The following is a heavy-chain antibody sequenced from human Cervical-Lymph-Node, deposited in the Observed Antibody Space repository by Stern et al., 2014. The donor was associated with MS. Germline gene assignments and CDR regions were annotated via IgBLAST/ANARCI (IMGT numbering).Heavy chain of an antibody. CDR2: IDWDDDK. CDR1: GFSLSTSGMC. Sequence: VTLRGSRPALVKPTQTLTLTCTFSGFSLSTSGMCVSWIRQPPGKALEWLALIDWDDDKYYSTSLKTRLTISKDAYKNQVVLTKTNMDPVDTATYYCARTLIAAAGVSGMDVWGQGTTVTVSS. CDR3: ARTLIAAAGVSGMDV. D-gene: IGHD6-13*01. V-gene: IGHV2-70*01. J-gene: IGHJ6*02.